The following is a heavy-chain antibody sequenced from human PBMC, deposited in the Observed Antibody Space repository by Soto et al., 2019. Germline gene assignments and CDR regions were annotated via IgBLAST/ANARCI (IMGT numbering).Heavy chain of an antibody. CDR3: AHSRCGGDCLQSYSSHYYFGMDV. J-gene: IGHJ6*02. Sequence: QITLKESGPTLVKPTQTLTLTCTFSGFSLSTGGVGVGWIRQPPGKALEWLALIYWDDDKRYSPSLKSRLTLTQNTSKNPVVLTMTNMDPVDTATYYCAHSRCGGDCLQSYSSHYYFGMDVWGQGTTVTVSS. D-gene: IGHD2-21*02. V-gene: IGHV2-5*02. CDR2: IYWDDDK. CDR1: GFSLSTGGVG.